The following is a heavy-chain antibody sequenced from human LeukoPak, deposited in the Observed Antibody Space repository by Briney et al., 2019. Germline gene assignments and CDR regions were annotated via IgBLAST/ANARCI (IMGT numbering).Heavy chain of an antibody. J-gene: IGHJ6*02. CDR2: ISYDGSNT. Sequence: GGSLRLSCAASGFTFSSFGMHWFRQAPGRGLEWVAVISYDGSNTFYADSVKGRFTIFRDNSRSLLFLQMNSLRAEDTAVYYCARDKIAAAGTDYYYGMDVWGQGTTVTVSS. CDR1: GFTFSSFG. CDR3: ARDKIAAAGTDYYYGMDV. V-gene: IGHV3-30*03. D-gene: IGHD6-13*01.